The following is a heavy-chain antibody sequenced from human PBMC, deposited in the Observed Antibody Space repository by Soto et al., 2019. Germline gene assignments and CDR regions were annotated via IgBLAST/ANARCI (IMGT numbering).Heavy chain of an antibody. V-gene: IGHV1-2*02. CDR2: INPNNGAT. CDR3: ASHDPGARFDP. CDR1: RYIFTAYF. Sequence: QVQLVQSGAEVKKPGASVKVSCKAPRYIFTAYFMHWVRQAPGQGLEWMGWINPNNGATHYGLSVQGRVTMTRDTSISTDYMELSSLRSDDTAVYYCASHDPGARFDPWGQGTLVIVSS. D-gene: IGHD1-1*01. J-gene: IGHJ5*02.